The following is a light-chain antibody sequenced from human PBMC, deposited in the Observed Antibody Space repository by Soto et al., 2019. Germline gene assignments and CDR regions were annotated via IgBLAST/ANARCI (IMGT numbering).Light chain of an antibody. J-gene: IGLJ2*01. CDR2: EGS. CDR1: SSDVGSYNL. Sequence: QSALTQPASVSGSPGQSITISCTETSSDVGSYNLVSWYQQHPGKAPKLMTYEGSKRPSGVSNRFSGSKSGNTASLTISGLQAEDEADYYCCSYAGSSTLVFGGGTKLTVL. V-gene: IGLV2-23*01. CDR3: CSYAGSSTLV.